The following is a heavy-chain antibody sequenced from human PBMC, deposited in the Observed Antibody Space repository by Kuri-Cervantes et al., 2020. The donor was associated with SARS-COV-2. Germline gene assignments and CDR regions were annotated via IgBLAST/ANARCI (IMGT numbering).Heavy chain of an antibody. CDR3: ANIGITMVRGVISEGEEY. CDR2: ISSSSSYI. D-gene: IGHD3-10*01. Sequence: GESLKISCAASGFTISSYSMNWVRQAPGKGLEWVSSISSSSSYIYYADSVKGRFTISRDNSKNTLYLQMNSLRAEDTAVYYCANIGITMVRGVISEGEEYWGQGPLVTVSS. CDR1: GFTISSYS. V-gene: IGHV3-21*01. J-gene: IGHJ4*02.